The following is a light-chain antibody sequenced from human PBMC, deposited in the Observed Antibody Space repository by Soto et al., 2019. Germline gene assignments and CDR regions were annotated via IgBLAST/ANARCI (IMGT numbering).Light chain of an antibody. CDR3: QQRSNWAT. J-gene: IGKJ3*01. V-gene: IGKV3D-20*02. CDR1: QSLRSTS. Sequence: PGERATLSCRASQSLRSTSLAWYQQKPGQAPRLLISGASTRATGIPARFSGSGSVTDFTLTISSLEPEDYAVYYCQQRSNWATFGPGTKVDIK. CDR2: GAS.